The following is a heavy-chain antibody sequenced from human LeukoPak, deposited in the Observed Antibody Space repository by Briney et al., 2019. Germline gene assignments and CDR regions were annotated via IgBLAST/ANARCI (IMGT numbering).Heavy chain of an antibody. Sequence: ASVKVSCKASGYTFTSYGISWVRQAPGQGLEWMGWISAYNGNTNYAQKLQGRVTMTTDTSTSTAYMELRSLRSDDTAVYYCARVDTAMAYNWFDPWGQGTLVTVSS. CDR3: ARVDTAMAYNWFDP. D-gene: IGHD5-18*01. CDR1: GYTFTSYG. CDR2: ISAYNGNT. V-gene: IGHV1-18*01. J-gene: IGHJ5*02.